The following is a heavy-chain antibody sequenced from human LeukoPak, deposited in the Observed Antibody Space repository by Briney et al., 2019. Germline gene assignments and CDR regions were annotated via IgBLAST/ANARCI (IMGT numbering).Heavy chain of an antibody. CDR2: INPNSGGT. Sequence: GASVKVSCKASGYTFTGYYKHWVRQAPGQGLEWMGWINPNSGGTNYAQKFQGRVTTTRDTSISTAYMELSRLRSDDTAVYYCARFPQEYDFWSGPDYWGQGTLVTVSS. J-gene: IGHJ4*02. V-gene: IGHV1-2*02. CDR1: GYTFTGYY. CDR3: ARFPQEYDFWSGPDY. D-gene: IGHD3-3*01.